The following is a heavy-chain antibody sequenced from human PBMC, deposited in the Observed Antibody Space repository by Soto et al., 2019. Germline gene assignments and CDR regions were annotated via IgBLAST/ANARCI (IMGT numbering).Heavy chain of an antibody. CDR3: AKDSGLYYDSSGYYGFFDS. D-gene: IGHD3-22*01. CDR1: GFTFNTYA. CDR2: LSGSGSGT. V-gene: IGHV3-23*01. J-gene: IGHJ4*02. Sequence: GGSLRLSCAASGFTFNTYAMSWVRQAPGKGLEWVSTLSGSGSGTFYADSVKGRFTISRDNSKNTLYLQTNSLRAEDTAIYYCAKDSGLYYDSSGYYGFFDSWGQGT.